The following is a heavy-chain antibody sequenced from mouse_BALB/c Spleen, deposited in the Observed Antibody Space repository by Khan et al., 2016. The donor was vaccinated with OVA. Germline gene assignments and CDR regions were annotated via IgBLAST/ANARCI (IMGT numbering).Heavy chain of an antibody. Sequence: EVQLQESGPDLVKPSQSLALTCTVTGYSITSGYSWHWIRQFPGNKLEWMGYIYSRGSINYNPSLKSRISITRDTSKNQVFLQLISVTTKDTATDYYARDSNYMDNWGQGTPVTVSS. CDR1: GYSITSGYS. J-gene: IGHJ4*01. D-gene: IGHD2-5*01. CDR2: IYSRGSI. V-gene: IGHV3-1*02. CDR3: ARDSNYMDN.